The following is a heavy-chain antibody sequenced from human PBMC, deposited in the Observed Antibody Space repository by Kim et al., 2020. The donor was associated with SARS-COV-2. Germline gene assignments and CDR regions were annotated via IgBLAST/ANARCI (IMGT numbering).Heavy chain of an antibody. CDR1: GFTFSNYA. J-gene: IGHJ1*01. Sequence: GGSLRLSCAASGFTFSNYAMHWVRQAPGMGLEWVAVISSDGRTEYYADSVKGRFTISRDNSKKTLYLQMNSLRAEDTAVFYCARDYCSGGGCHFFLQYWGQGTLVTVSS. D-gene: IGHD2-15*01. CDR2: ISSDGRTE. CDR3: ARDYCSGGGCHFFLQY. V-gene: IGHV3-30-3*01.